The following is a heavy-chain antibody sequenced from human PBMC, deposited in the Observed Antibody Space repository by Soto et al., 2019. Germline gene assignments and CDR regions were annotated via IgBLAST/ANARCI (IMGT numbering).Heavy chain of an antibody. Sequence: ASVKVSCKASGYTFTGHYMHWVRQAPGQGLEWMGWINPNTGGTNYAQKFQGWVAMTRDTSISTAYLELSSLRSDDTAVYYCARENCGGGSCYAAYMDVWGKGTTVTVSS. D-gene: IGHD2-15*01. CDR3: ARENCGGGSCYAAYMDV. J-gene: IGHJ6*03. CDR1: GYTFTGHY. V-gene: IGHV1-2*04. CDR2: INPNTGGT.